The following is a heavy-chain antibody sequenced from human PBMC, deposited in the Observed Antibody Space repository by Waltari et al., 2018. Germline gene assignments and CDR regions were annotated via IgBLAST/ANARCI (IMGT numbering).Heavy chain of an antibody. V-gene: IGHV3-30-3*01. J-gene: IGHJ4*02. CDR2: ISDDGSNK. D-gene: IGHD6-13*01. Sequence: QVRLVGSGGGVVQPGRSLRLSCAASGFTSSSSAMHWVRQAPGKGLEWVAVISDDGSNKYYADSVKGRFTISRDNSKNTLYLQMNSLRAEDTAVYYCARGRGGSSCLNDYWGQGTLVTVSS. CDR1: GFTSSSSA. CDR3: ARGRGGSSCLNDY.